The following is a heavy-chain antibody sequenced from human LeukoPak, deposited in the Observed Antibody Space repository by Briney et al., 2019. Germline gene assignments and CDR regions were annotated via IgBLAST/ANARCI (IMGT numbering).Heavy chain of an antibody. CDR1: GFTFSDYY. CDR2: ISSSGSTI. Sequence: GGSLRLSCAASGFTFSDYYMGWIRQAPGKGLEWVSYISSSGSTIYYADSVKGRFTISRDNSKNTLYLQINSLRAEDTALFYCAKASSHTLTAAGNDAFDIWGQGTMVTVSS. CDR3: AKASSHTLTAAGNDAFDI. D-gene: IGHD6-13*01. J-gene: IGHJ3*02. V-gene: IGHV3-11*01.